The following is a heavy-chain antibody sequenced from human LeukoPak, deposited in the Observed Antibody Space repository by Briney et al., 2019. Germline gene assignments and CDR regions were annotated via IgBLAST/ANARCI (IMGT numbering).Heavy chain of an antibody. V-gene: IGHV3-74*01. J-gene: IGHJ4*02. CDR2: IGSDGSRP. Sequence: GGSLRLSCAASGFTFSSTWMHWVRQAPGKGLVWVSGIGSDGSRPRYADSVNGRFTISRDNAKNTLYLQMNSLRAEDTAVYFCVRDGQGSTPLDYWGQGTLVTVSS. CDR1: GFTFSSTW. CDR3: VRDGQGSTPLDY. D-gene: IGHD1-26*01.